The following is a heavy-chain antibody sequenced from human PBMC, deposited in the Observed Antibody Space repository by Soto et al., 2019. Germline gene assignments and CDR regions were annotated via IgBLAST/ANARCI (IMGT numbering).Heavy chain of an antibody. CDR1: GYTFTSYD. J-gene: IGHJ4*02. CDR3: ARDRGGGCFDY. Sequence: QVQLVQSGAEVKKPGASVKVSCKASGYTFTSYDINWVRQATGQGLEWMGWMNPNSDNTGYAQKFQGRLSMTRNTSITTANMEQCSPRSEDTAVYYCARDRGGGCFDYWGQGILVTVSS. D-gene: IGHD3-16*01. CDR2: MNPNSDNT. V-gene: IGHV1-8*01.